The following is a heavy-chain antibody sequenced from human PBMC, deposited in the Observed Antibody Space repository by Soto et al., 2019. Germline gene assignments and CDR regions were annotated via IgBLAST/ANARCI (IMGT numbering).Heavy chain of an antibody. CDR3: AKDWGYCSGGTCPYFDY. J-gene: IGHJ4*02. V-gene: IGHV3-23*01. Sequence: EVQLLESGGGLVQPGGSLRLSCAASGFSFSSLAMSWVRQAPGKGLEWVSSISGSGSNTYYADSVKGRFTMSRDSSKNTLYLQMNNLSAEDTAVYYCAKDWGYCSGGTCPYFDYWGQGSLVTVSS. CDR2: ISGSGSNT. D-gene: IGHD2-15*01. CDR1: GFSFSSLA.